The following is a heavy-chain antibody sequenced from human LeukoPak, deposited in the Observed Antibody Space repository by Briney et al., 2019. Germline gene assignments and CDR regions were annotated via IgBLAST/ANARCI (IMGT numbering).Heavy chain of an antibody. Sequence: ASVKVSCKTSGYTFTDYYLHWVRQAPGQGLEWMGGIIPIFGTANYAQKFQGRVTITADESTSTAYMELSSLRSEDTAVYYCASPGYSRRTEYYYYGMDVWGQGTTVTVSS. V-gene: IGHV1-69*13. CDR2: IIPIFGTA. CDR3: ASPGYSRRTEYYYYGMDV. J-gene: IGHJ6*02. D-gene: IGHD6-13*01. CDR1: GYTFTDYY.